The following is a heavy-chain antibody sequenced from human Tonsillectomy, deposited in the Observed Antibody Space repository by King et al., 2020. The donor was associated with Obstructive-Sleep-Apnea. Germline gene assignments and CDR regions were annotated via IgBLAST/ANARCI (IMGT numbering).Heavy chain of an antibody. CDR3: ARAGLHYFGMDV. Sequence: VQLVESVAEVKKPGASVRVSCKASGYTFTSYDINWVRQATGQWLEGMGWMNPNSGNTVFAQKFQGRVTMTRNTSITTAFMELSSLRSEDTAVYFCARAGLHYFGMDVWGQGTTVTVSS. V-gene: IGHV1-8*01. CDR2: MNPNSGNT. CDR1: GYTFTSYD. D-gene: IGHD3/OR15-3a*01. J-gene: IGHJ6*02.